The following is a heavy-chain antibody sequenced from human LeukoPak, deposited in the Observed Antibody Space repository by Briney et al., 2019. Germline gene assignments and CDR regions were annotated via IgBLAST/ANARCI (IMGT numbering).Heavy chain of an antibody. CDR1: GFTFSSYS. J-gene: IGHJ5*02. CDR3: AKARGTTSNWFDP. Sequence: GGSLRLSCAASGFTFSSYSMHWVRQPRGKGLEWVSAISGRGGSTYYADSVKGRFTISRDKSKNTAYPQMNSLRAEDTAVYYCAKARGTTSNWFDPCGQGTLVTVSS. V-gene: IGHV3-23*01. CDR2: ISGRGGST. D-gene: IGHD2-2*01.